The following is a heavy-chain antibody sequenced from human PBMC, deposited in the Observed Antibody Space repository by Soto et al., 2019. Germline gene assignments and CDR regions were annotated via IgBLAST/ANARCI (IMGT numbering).Heavy chain of an antibody. Sequence: QVQLVESGGGVVQPGRSLRLSCAASGFTLSSYGIYWVRQAPGKGLGWGAVIWYDGSKKYYADSVKGRFTISRDNSKNTMYLEMNSLRAEDTAVYYCARDLWFGGTPDTGRFDYWGQGTLVTVSS. J-gene: IGHJ4*02. D-gene: IGHD3-10*01. CDR2: IWYDGSKK. V-gene: IGHV3-33*01. CDR3: ARDLWFGGTPDTGRFDY. CDR1: GFTLSSYG.